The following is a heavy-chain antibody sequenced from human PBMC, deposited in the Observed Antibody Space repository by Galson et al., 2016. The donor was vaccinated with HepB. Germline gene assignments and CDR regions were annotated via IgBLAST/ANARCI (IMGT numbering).Heavy chain of an antibody. D-gene: IGHD3-22*01. V-gene: IGHV1-18*04. CDR2: ISPYLGDT. CDR3: ARDYYDSSGYCDY. CDR1: GYTFTASG. J-gene: IGHJ4*02. Sequence: SVKVSCKASGYTFTASGITWVRQVPGQGLEWMGWISPYLGDTKYAEKFQGRVTLTTDTSTSTAYMDLRSLRSDDTAVYYCARDYYDSSGYCDYWGQGTLVTVAS.